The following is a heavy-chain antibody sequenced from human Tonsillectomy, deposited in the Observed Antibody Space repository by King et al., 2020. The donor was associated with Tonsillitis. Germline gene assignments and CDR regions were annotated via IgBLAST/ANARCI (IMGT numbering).Heavy chain of an antibody. V-gene: IGHV4-39*01. D-gene: IGHD5-18*01. CDR3: ARHDVSIHLWSTTADY. J-gene: IGHJ4*02. CDR2: IYFGGGA. CDR1: GGSISNSSYY. Sequence: QLQESGPGLVKPSETLSLTCIVSGGSISNSSYYWGWIRQPPRKGLEWIGSIYFGGGAYYNPSLKSRVSMTVDTSKNQFSLKRTSVTAADTAGYYCARHDVSIHLWSTTADYWGQGTLVTVSS.